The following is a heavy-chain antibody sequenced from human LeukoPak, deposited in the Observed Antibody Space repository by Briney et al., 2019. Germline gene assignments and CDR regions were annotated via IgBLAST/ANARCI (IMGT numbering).Heavy chain of an antibody. CDR3: EAMGGSGYYPDY. Sequence: ASVKVPCKSSGYTFTSYGISWVRQAPGQGLEWMGWISAYNGNTNYAQKLQGRVTMTTDTSTSTAYMELSSLRSEDTAVYYCEAMGGSGYYPDYWGQGTLVTVSS. D-gene: IGHD3-22*01. CDR2: ISAYNGNT. J-gene: IGHJ4*02. CDR1: GYTFTSYG. V-gene: IGHV1-18*01.